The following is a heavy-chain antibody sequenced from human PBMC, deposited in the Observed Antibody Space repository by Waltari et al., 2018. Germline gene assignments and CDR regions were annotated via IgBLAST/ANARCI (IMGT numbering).Heavy chain of an antibody. CDR1: GYSISYDHY. J-gene: IGHJ4*02. CDR2: IYHAGIT. CDR3: ARRPSEFYY. V-gene: IGHV4-38-2*01. Sequence: QVQLQESGPGLVKSSETLSLTCRVSGYSISYDHYWDWIRQPPGKGLEWIGSIYHAGITYYNPSLKSRVTISLDTSKNQFSLKLSSVTAADTAVYFCARRPSEFYYLGQGTLVTVSS. D-gene: IGHD6-6*01.